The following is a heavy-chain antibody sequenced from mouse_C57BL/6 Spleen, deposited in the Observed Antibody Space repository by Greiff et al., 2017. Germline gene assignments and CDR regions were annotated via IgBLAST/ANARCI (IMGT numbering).Heavy chain of an antibody. CDR1: GYPFTSYW. Sequence: QVQLQQPGTELVKPGASVKLSCKASGYPFTSYWMHWVKQRPGQGLEWIGNIKPRNGGPNYNEKFKSKATLTVDKASSTAYRQLSSRTSEDSAVFYCARSGGHYYGSSRDYWGQGTTLTVSS. J-gene: IGHJ2*01. D-gene: IGHD1-1*01. CDR3: ARSGGHYYGSSRDY. CDR2: IKPRNGGP. V-gene: IGHV1-53*01.